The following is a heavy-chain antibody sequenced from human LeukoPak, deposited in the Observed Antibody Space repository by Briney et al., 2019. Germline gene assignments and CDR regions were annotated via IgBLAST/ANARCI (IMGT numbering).Heavy chain of an antibody. CDR1: GYTFTSYG. CDR2: ISTHSGNT. Sequence: ASVKVSCKASGYTFTSYGVTWVRQAPGQGLEWMGWISTHSGNTNYAQKVQGRVTMTTDTSTSTAYMELRSLRSDDTAVYYCARDSNNYDSRGHDYWGQGTLVTVSS. D-gene: IGHD3-22*01. CDR3: ARDSNNYDSRGHDY. J-gene: IGHJ4*02. V-gene: IGHV1-18*01.